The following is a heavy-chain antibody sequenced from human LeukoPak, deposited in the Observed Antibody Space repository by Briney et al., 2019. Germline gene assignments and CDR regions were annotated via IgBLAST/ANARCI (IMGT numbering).Heavy chain of an antibody. J-gene: IGHJ5*02. Sequence: TGGSLRLSCAASGFTFSTYWMHWVRQAPGKGLVFVSCINSDGSSTKYEDSVKGRFTISRDNAKNTLYLQMNSLRAEDTAVYYCARDPRNMGLDPWGQGTLVTVSS. CDR3: ARDPRNMGLDP. D-gene: IGHD2/OR15-2a*01. CDR1: GFTFSTYW. V-gene: IGHV3-74*03. CDR2: INSDGSST.